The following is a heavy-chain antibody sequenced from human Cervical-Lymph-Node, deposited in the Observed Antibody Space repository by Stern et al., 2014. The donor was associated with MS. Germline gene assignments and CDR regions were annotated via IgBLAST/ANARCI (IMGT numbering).Heavy chain of an antibody. D-gene: IGHD6-13*01. CDR2: IYYSGST. J-gene: IGHJ5*02. CDR3: ARGGDSSSWHDNWFDP. Sequence: QVQLQESGPGLVKPSQTLSLTCTVSGGSISSGGYYWSWIRQHPGKGLEXIGYIYYSGSTYYNPSLKSRVTISVDTSKNQFSLKLSSVTAADTAVYYCARGGDSSSWHDNWFDPWGQGTLVTVSS. CDR1: GGSISSGGYY. V-gene: IGHV4-31*03.